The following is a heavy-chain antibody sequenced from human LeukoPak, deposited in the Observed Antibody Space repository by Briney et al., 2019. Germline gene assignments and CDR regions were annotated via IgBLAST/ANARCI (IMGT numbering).Heavy chain of an antibody. V-gene: IGHV3-21*01. CDR1: GFTFSSYS. D-gene: IGHD6-6*01. CDR3: AREGSSSRRFDY. CDR2: ISSSSSHI. J-gene: IGHJ4*02. Sequence: GGSLRLSCAASGFTFSSYSMNWVRQAPGKGLEWVSSISSSSSHIYYADSVKGRFTISRDNAKNSLYLQMNSLRAEDTAVYYCAREGSSSRRFDYWGQGTLVTVSS.